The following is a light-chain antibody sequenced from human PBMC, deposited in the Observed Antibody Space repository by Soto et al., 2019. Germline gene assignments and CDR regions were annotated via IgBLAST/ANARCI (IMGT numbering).Light chain of an antibody. CDR1: QSVSRY. J-gene: IGKJ2*01. V-gene: IGKV3-11*01. CDR2: DAS. CDR3: QQCSSWPYT. Sequence: EIVLTQSPATLSLSPGERATLSCSASQSVSRYLAWYQQKPGQAPRLLIYDASNRATGIPARFSGSGSGTDFSLTISSLAPEDFAVYYCQQCSSWPYTFVQGTKLDFK.